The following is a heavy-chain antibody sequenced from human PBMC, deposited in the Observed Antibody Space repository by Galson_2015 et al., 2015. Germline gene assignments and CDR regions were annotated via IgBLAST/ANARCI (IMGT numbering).Heavy chain of an antibody. D-gene: IGHD6-19*01. J-gene: IGHJ1*01. CDR3: ARDGSSGWYRAEYFQH. CDR2: INAGNGNT. V-gene: IGHV1-3*01. CDR1: GYTFTSYA. Sequence: SVKVSCKASGYTFTSYAMHWVRQAPGQRLEWMGWINAGNGNTKYSQKFQGRVTTTRDTSASTAYMELSSLRSEDTAVYYCARDGSSGWYRAEYFQHWGQGTLVTVSS.